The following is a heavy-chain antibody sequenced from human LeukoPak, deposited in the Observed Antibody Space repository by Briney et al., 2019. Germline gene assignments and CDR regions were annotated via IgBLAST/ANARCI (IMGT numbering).Heavy chain of an antibody. D-gene: IGHD3-22*01. J-gene: IGHJ4*02. V-gene: IGHV1-46*01. Sequence: ASVKVSCKASGYTFTSYYMHWVRQAPGQGLEWMGIINPSGGSTNYAQKFQGRVTMTRDTSTSTVYMELSSLRSEDTAVYYCARGSMTMIVVAASGPDYWGQGTLVTVSS. CDR2: INPSGGST. CDR3: ARGSMTMIVVAASGPDY. CDR1: GYTFTSYY.